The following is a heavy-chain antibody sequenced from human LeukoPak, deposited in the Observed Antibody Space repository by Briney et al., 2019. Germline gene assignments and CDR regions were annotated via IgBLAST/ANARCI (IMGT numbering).Heavy chain of an antibody. CDR2: IIPIFGTA. V-gene: IGHV1-69*05. CDR3: ACGSYLGAFDI. CDR1: GGTFTIYA. J-gene: IGHJ3*02. Sequence: SVKVSCTASGGTFTIYAISWVRQAPGQGLEWMGGIIPIFGTANYAQKFQGRVTITRDTSASTAYMELSSLRSEDTAVYYCACGSYLGAFDIWGQGTMVTVSS. D-gene: IGHD1-26*01.